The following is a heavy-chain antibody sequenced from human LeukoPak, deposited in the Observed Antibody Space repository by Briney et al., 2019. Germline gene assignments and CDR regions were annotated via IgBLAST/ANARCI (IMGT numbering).Heavy chain of an antibody. CDR3: ARSRYCSSTSCYYFDY. Sequence: ASVKVSCKASGYTFTGYYMHWVRQAPGQELEWMGWINPNSGGTNYAQKFQGRVTMTRDTSISTAYMELSRLRSDDTAVYYCARSRYCSSTSCYYFDYWGQGTLVTVSP. CDR1: GYTFTGYY. D-gene: IGHD2-2*01. CDR2: INPNSGGT. J-gene: IGHJ4*02. V-gene: IGHV1-2*02.